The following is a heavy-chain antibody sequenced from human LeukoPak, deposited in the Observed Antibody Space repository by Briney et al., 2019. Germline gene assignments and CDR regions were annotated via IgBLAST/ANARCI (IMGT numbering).Heavy chain of an antibody. CDR3: ARHSYDFWSGYDY. J-gene: IGHJ4*02. D-gene: IGHD3-3*01. CDR2: IYYSGST. V-gene: IGHV4-59*08. Sequence: KTSETLSLTCTVSGGSISSYYWSWIRQPPGKGLEWIGYIYYSGSTNYNPSLKSRVTISVDTSKNQFSLKLSSVTAADTAVYYCARHSYDFWSGYDYWGQGTLVTVSS. CDR1: GGSISSYY.